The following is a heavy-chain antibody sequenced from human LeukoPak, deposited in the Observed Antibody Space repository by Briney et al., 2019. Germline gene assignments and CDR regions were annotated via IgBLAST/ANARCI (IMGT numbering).Heavy chain of an antibody. CDR1: GYTFTNYD. CDR2: MNTNSGYT. V-gene: IGHV1-8*03. D-gene: IGHD3-10*01. J-gene: IGHJ3*02. Sequence: GASVKVSCKASGYTFTNYDINWVRQAPGQGLEWMGWMNTNSGYTGYAQKFQGRVTITRNTSISTAYMELSSLRSEDTAVYYCARGPNTMVRGPSYAFDIWGQGTMVTVSS. CDR3: ARGPNTMVRGPSYAFDI.